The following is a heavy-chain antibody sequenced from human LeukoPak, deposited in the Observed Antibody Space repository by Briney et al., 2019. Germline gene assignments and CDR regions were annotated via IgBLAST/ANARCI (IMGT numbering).Heavy chain of an antibody. D-gene: IGHD3-22*01. CDR2: INPNSGGT. Sequence: ASVKVSCKASGYTFTGYYMHWVRQAPGQGLEWMGWINPNSGGTNYAQKLQGRVTMTTDTSTSTAYMELRSLRSDDTAVYYCARHYYDSSGYYSAYYYYYYMDVWGKGTTVTASS. V-gene: IGHV1-2*02. CDR3: ARHYYDSSGYYSAYYYYYYMDV. J-gene: IGHJ6*03. CDR1: GYTFTGYY.